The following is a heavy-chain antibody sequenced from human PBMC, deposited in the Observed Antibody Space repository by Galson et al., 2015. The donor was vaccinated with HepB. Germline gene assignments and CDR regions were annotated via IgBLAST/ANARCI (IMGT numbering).Heavy chain of an antibody. D-gene: IGHD6-6*01. V-gene: IGHV4-59*01. Sequence: SETLSLTCTVSGGSISSYYWSWIRQPPGKGLEWIGYIYYSGSTNYNPSLKSRVTISVDTSKNQFSLKLSSVTAADTAVYYCAREDSSSVHPTEHYGTDVWGQGTTVTVSS. CDR2: IYYSGST. J-gene: IGHJ6*02. CDR1: GGSISSYY. CDR3: AREDSSSVHPTEHYGTDV.